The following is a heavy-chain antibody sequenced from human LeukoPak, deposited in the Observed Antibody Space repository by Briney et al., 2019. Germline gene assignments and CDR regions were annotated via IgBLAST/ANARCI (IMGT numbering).Heavy chain of an antibody. CDR2: INHSGST. Sequence: SETLSLTCAVYGGSFSGYYWSWIRQPPGKGLEWIGEINHSGSTNYNPSLKSRVTISVDTSKSQFSLKLSSVTAADTAVYYCARATTDYDILTGYLNWFDPWGQGTLVTVSS. D-gene: IGHD3-9*01. CDR1: GGSFSGYY. J-gene: IGHJ5*02. V-gene: IGHV4-34*01. CDR3: ARATTDYDILTGYLNWFDP.